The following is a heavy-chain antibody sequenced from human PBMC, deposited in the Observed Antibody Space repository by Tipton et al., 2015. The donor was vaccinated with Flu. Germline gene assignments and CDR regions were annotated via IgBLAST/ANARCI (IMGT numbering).Heavy chain of an antibody. CDR1: GFSFRSYE. CDR3: ASLTGDDY. V-gene: IGHV3-48*03. CDR2: ISSNGNTI. Sequence: SLRLSCAASGFSFRSYEMNWVRQAPGKGLEWLSYISSNGNTISYADSVRGRFTISRDNAKTSLYLQLNSLRAEDTAVYFCASLTGDDYWGQGNLVTVSS. J-gene: IGHJ4*02. D-gene: IGHD7-27*01.